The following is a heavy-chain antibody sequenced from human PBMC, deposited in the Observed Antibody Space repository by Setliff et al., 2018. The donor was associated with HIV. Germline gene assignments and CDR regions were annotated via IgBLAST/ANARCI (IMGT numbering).Heavy chain of an antibody. CDR3: AKDQGRVNDH. J-gene: IGHJ4*02. CDR1: GFTFSYFG. D-gene: IGHD3-16*01. CDR2: IQYDGRKN. V-gene: IGHV3-30*02. Sequence: GGSLRLSCAASGFTFSYFGMHWVRQAPGKGLEWVAFIQYDGRKNNYADSVKGRFTISRDNSRNTVFLQMNNLRTEDTAVYYCAKDQGRVNDHWGLGTLVTVSS.